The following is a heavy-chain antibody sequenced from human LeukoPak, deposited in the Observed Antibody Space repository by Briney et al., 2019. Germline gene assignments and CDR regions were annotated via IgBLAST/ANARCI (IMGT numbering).Heavy chain of an antibody. CDR3: ARTTEDCSRTSCYQYWFDP. Sequence: PSETLSLTCTVSGYSVSSGYFWGWIRQPPGKRLEWIGNMYHTGTTYYNPSLKSRVTITIDTSKNQFSLKLRSVTAADTAVYYCARTTEDCSRTSCYQYWFDPWGQGTLVTVTS. V-gene: IGHV4-38-2*02. CDR1: GYSVSSGYF. CDR2: MYHTGTT. D-gene: IGHD2-2*01. J-gene: IGHJ5*02.